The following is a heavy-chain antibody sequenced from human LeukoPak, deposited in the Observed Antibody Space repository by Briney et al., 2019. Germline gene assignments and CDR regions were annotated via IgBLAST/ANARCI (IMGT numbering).Heavy chain of an antibody. D-gene: IGHD3-10*01. J-gene: IGHJ4*02. V-gene: IGHV4-34*01. CDR1: GGYFSGYY. Sequence: SETLSLICAVYGGYFSGYYWSWIRPPPGKGLEWIGEINHSRSTNYNPSLKSRVTISVDTSKNQFSLKLSSVTAADTAVYYCARRKYYYGSGSPIDYWGQGTLVTVSS. CDR2: INHSRST. CDR3: ARRKYYYGSGSPIDY.